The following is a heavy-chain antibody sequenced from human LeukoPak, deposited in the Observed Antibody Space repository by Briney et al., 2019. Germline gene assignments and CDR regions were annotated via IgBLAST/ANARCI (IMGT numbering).Heavy chain of an antibody. V-gene: IGHV1-69*05. CDR2: IIPIFGTA. CDR1: GGTFSSYA. CDR3: ARDRSIAAPPDED. D-gene: IGHD6-6*01. Sequence: SVKVSCKASGGTFSSYAISWVRQAPGQGLEWMGEIIPIFGTANYAQKFQGRVTITTDESTSTAYMELSSLRSEDTAVYYCARDRSIAAPPDEDWGQGTLVTVSS. J-gene: IGHJ4*02.